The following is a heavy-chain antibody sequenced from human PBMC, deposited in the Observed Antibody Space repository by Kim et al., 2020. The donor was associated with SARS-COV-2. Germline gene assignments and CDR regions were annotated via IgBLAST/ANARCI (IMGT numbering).Heavy chain of an antibody. D-gene: IGHD5-12*01. CDR3: ASGVLSRWLHHLDAFDI. CDR2: IYYSGST. V-gene: IGHV4-59*01. CDR1: GGSISSYY. J-gene: IGHJ3*02. Sequence: SETLSLTCTVSGGSISSYYWSWIRQPPGKGLEWIGYIYYSGSTNYNPSLKSRVTISVDTSKNQFSLKLSSVTAADTAVYYCASGVLSRWLHHLDAFDIWGQGTMVTVSS.